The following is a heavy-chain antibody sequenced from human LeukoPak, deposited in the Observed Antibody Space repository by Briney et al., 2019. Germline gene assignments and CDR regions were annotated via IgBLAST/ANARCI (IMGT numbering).Heavy chain of an antibody. CDR3: ARAHSSSWYDPSDY. CDR2: ITTNGGST. CDR1: GFTFSNYT. Sequence: GXXLXLSCAASGFTFSNYTMHWVRQAPGKGLEYVSTITTNGGSTYYANSVKGRFTISRDISKNTLFLQMDSLRAEDMAVYYCARAHSSSWYDPSDYWGQGTLVTVSS. J-gene: IGHJ4*02. D-gene: IGHD6-13*01. V-gene: IGHV3-64*01.